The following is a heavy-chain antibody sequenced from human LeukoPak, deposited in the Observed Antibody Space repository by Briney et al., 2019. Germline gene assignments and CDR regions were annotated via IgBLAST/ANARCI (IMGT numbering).Heavy chain of an antibody. Sequence: SVKVSCKASGGTFSSYAISWVRQAPGQGLEWMGGIIPIFGTANYAQKFQGRFTITTDESTSTAYMELSSLRSEDTAVYYCAREGGSYRRGILGNAFDIWGQGTMVTVSS. V-gene: IGHV1-69*05. D-gene: IGHD1-26*01. CDR3: AREGGSYRRGILGNAFDI. CDR2: IIPIFGTA. CDR1: GGTFSSYA. J-gene: IGHJ3*02.